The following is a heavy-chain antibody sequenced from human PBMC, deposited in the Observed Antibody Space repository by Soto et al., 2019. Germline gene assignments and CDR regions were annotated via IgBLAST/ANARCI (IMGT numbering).Heavy chain of an antibody. J-gene: IGHJ4*02. D-gene: IGHD1-26*01. Sequence: LGESLKISCQGSGYIFASYWITWVRQLPGKGLEWVGEIDPSDSYTYYSPSFQGHVTISADTSLNTAYLQWSSLRASDTAMYYCARHSGSSLPDDYWGQGSRVTVSS. CDR2: IDPSDSYT. CDR1: GYIFASYW. V-gene: IGHV5-10-1*01. CDR3: ARHSGSSLPDDY.